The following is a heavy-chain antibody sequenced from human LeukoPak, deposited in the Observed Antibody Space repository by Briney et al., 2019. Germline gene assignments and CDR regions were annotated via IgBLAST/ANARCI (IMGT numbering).Heavy chain of an antibody. CDR1: GGSISSSYW. V-gene: IGHV4-4*02. CDR3: AREGIEMSTTPSGLWFDP. Sequence: SETLSLTCGVSGGSISSSYWWSWVRQSPGKGLEWIGEINHSGSTNYNPSLKSRVTISVDTSKNQFSLQLSSVTPEDTAVYNCAREGIEMSTTPSGLWFDPWGQGTLVTVSS. D-gene: IGHD5-24*01. CDR2: INHSGST. J-gene: IGHJ5*02.